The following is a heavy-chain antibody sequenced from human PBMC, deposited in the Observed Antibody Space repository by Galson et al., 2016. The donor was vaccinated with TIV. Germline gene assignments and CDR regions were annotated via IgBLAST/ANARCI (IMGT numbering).Heavy chain of an antibody. D-gene: IGHD5/OR15-5a*01. J-gene: IGHJ4*02. Sequence: SLRLSCAATGFRFYEFEMSWVRQAPGKGLEWVSAISAGATNKYYADSVKGRFTISRDNSKSTVHLQMNRLRVEDTAIYYCARDGQYVDIVSTGVLDFWGQGTLVTVSS. V-gene: IGHV3-23*01. CDR1: GFRFYEFE. CDR2: ISAGATNK. CDR3: ARDGQYVDIVSTGVLDF.